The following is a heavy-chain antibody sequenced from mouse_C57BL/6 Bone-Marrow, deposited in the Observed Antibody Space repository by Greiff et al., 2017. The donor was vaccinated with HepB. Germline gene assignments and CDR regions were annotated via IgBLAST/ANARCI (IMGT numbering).Heavy chain of an antibody. Sequence: QVQLQQSGAELVRPGASVTLSCKASGYTFTDYEMHWVKQTPVHGLEWIGAIDPETGGTAYNQKFKGKAILTADKSSRTAYMELRSLTSEDSAVYYCTRGAQASYYYAMDYWGQGTSVTVSS. V-gene: IGHV1-15*01. CDR2: IDPETGGT. J-gene: IGHJ4*01. D-gene: IGHD3-2*02. CDR3: TRGAQASYYYAMDY. CDR1: GYTFTDYE.